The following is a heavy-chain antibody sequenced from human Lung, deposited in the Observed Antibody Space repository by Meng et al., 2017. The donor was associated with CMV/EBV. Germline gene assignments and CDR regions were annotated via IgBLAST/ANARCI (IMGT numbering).Heavy chain of an antibody. V-gene: IGHV3-30*02. CDR2: IRYDGSNK. CDR1: GFTFSSYG. J-gene: IGHJ4*02. D-gene: IGHD6-13*01. Sequence: GGSLRLXXAASGFTFSSYGMHWVRQAPGKGLEWVAFIRYDGSNKYYADSVKGRFTISRDNSKNTLYLQMNSLRAEDTAVYYCAKGKTAIAAAGPLDYWGQGTLXTVS. CDR3: AKGKTAIAAAGPLDY.